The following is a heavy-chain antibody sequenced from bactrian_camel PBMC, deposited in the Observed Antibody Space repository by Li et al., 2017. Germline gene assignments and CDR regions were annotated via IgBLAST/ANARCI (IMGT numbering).Heavy chain of an antibody. Sequence: VQRVESGGGAVQTGGSLRLTCTASGFTFNNYAMSWVRQAPGKGLEWVSAIDSGGNTYYTDSLKGRFTTSRDNAKNTLTLQLNSLKTEDTAMYYCANRGLTINLGAYWGQGTQVTVS. V-gene: IGHV3S31*01. J-gene: IGHJ4*01. CDR1: GFTFNNYA. CDR3: ANRGLTINLGAY. D-gene: IGHD5*01. CDR2: IDSGGNT.